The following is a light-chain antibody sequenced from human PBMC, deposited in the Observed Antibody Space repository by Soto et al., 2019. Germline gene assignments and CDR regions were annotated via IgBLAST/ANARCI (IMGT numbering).Light chain of an antibody. J-gene: IGKJ1*01. CDR1: QSVSNNY. V-gene: IGKV3-20*01. Sequence: EIVMTQSPGTLSLSPGEIATLSCRASQSVSNNYLAWYQQKPGQAPRLLIYGASTRATGIPARFSGSGSGTDFTLTISRLEPEDFAVYYCQQYGSSPPTFGQGTKVDIK. CDR3: QQYGSSPPT. CDR2: GAS.